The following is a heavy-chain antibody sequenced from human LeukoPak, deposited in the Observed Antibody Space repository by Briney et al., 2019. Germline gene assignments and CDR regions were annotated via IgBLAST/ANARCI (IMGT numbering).Heavy chain of an antibody. CDR2: LNTNTGNP. Sequence: VASVKVSCKASGYIVNTYAMNWVRLAPGQGLEWMGWLNTNTGNPTYARGFTGRFVFSLDTSVNTAYLHISSLKPEDTAVYYCARGPRPKYGDYDWFDPWGQGTLVTVSS. J-gene: IGHJ5*02. D-gene: IGHD4-17*01. CDR3: ARGPRPKYGDYDWFDP. V-gene: IGHV7-4-1*02. CDR1: GYIVNTYA.